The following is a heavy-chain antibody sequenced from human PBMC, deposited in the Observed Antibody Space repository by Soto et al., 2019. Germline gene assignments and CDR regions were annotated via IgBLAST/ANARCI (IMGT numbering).Heavy chain of an antibody. Sequence: EVQLGECGGGLVKPGRSLRLSCAASGFTFSSYSMNWVRQAPGKGLEWVSSISSSSSYIYYADSVKGRFTISRDNAKNSLYLQMNSLRAEDTAVYYCARDIDYYDSSGYYRDYWGQGTLVTVSS. D-gene: IGHD3-22*01. J-gene: IGHJ4*02. CDR1: GFTFSSYS. CDR3: ARDIDYYDSSGYYRDY. V-gene: IGHV3-21*01. CDR2: ISSSSSYI.